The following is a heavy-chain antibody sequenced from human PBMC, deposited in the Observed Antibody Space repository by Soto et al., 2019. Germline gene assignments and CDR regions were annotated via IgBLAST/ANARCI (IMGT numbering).Heavy chain of an antibody. J-gene: IGHJ6*02. Sequence: QVQLVQSGAEVKKPGSSVKVSCKASGGTFSSYAISWVRQAPGQGLEWMGGIIPICGTANYAQKFQGRVSIAADESTSTAYMELSSMRSEDTAVYYCARELGYCSGGSCYRPDYYYGMDVWGQGTTVTVSS. CDR3: ARELGYCSGGSCYRPDYYYGMDV. CDR1: GGTFSSYA. D-gene: IGHD2-15*01. V-gene: IGHV1-69*01. CDR2: IIPICGTA.